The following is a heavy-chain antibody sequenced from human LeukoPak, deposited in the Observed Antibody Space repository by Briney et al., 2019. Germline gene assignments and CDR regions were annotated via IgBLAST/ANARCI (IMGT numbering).Heavy chain of an antibody. CDR2: IYHSGST. V-gene: IGHV4-30-2*01. D-gene: IGHD3-3*01. CDR3: ARDYDFWSGYYPS. Sequence: SETLSLTCTVSGDSISSGGYYWNWIRQPPGKGLEWIGYIYHSGSTYYNPSLKSRVTMSVDTSKNQFSLELSSVTAADTAVYYCARDYDFWSGYYPSWGQGTLVTVSS. CDR1: GDSISSGGYY. J-gene: IGHJ4*02.